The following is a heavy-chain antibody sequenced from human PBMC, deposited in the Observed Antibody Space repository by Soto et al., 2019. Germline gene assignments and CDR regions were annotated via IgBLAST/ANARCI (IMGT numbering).Heavy chain of an antibody. Sequence: GGSLRLSCAASGFTFSSYWMSWVRQAPGKGLEWVANIKQDGSEKYYVDSVKGRFTISRDNAKNSLYLQMNSLRAEDTAVYYCARDSARITIFGVVNAAFDIWGQGTMVTVSS. CDR1: GFTFSSYW. J-gene: IGHJ3*02. CDR2: IKQDGSEK. CDR3: ARDSARITIFGVVNAAFDI. D-gene: IGHD3-3*01. V-gene: IGHV3-7*01.